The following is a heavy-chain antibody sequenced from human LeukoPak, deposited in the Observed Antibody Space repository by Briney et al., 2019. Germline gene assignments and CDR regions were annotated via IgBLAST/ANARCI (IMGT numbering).Heavy chain of an antibody. J-gene: IGHJ4*02. CDR2: ISGSGGST. D-gene: IGHD1-26*01. Sequence: PGGSLRLSCAASGLTFSSYAMSWVRQAPGKGLEWVSAISGSGGSTYYADSVKGRFTISRDNSKNTLYLQMNSLRAEDTAVYYCAKGRSGSYSEFGYWGQGTLVTVSS. CDR1: GLTFSSYA. CDR3: AKGRSGSYSEFGY. V-gene: IGHV3-23*01.